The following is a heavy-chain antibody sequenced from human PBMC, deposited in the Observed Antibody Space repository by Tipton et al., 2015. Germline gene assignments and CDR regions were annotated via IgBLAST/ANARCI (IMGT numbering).Heavy chain of an antibody. D-gene: IGHD2-15*01. CDR2: IYYSAST. CDR1: GGSISYSSYY. Sequence: LTCSVSGGSISYSSYYWGWIRQPPGKGLGWIGSIYYSASTYYNPSLKSRVTLSVDTSKNQFSLKLSSVTAADTAVYYCARDLSGGSPYGMDVWGQGTTVSVSS. J-gene: IGHJ6*02. V-gene: IGHV4-39*01. CDR3: ARDLSGGSPYGMDV.